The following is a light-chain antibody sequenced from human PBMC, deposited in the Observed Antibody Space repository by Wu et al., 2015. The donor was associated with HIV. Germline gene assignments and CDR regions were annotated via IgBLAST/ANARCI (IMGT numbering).Light chain of an antibody. CDR1: QSVSSSY. CDR2: AAS. Sequence: EIVLTQSPGTLSLSPGERVTLSCRASQSVSSSYLAWYQQKPGQAPRLLIYAASRRATGIPDRFSGNGSGTDFTLTISRLEPEDFAVYYCQQYGTSPHTFGQGTKVEI. V-gene: IGKV3-20*01. J-gene: IGKJ1*01. CDR3: QQYGTSPHT.